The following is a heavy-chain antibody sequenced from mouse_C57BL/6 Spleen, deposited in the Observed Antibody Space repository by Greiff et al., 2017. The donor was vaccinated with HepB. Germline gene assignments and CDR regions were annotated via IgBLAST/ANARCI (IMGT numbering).Heavy chain of an antibody. V-gene: IGHV5-4*01. J-gene: IGHJ1*03. CDR3: ARDKASITTPPRYFDV. D-gene: IGHD1-1*01. CDR1: GFTFSSYA. CDR2: ISDGGSYT. Sequence: VQLKESGGGLVKPGGSLKLSCAASGFTFSSYAMSWVRQTPEKRLEWVATISDGGSYTYYPDNVKGRFTISRDNAKNNLYLQMSHLTSEDTAMYYCARDKASITTPPRYFDVWGTGTTVTVSS.